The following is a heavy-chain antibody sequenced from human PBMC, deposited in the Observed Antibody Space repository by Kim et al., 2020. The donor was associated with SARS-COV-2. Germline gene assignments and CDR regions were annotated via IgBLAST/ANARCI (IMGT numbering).Heavy chain of an antibody. CDR2: INHSGST. CDR1: GGSFSGYY. D-gene: IGHD7-27*01. CDR3: ARKKNWGFDY. J-gene: IGHJ4*02. Sequence: SETLSLTCAVYGGSFSGYYWSWIRQPPGKGLEWIGEINHSGSTNYNPSLKSRVTISVDTSKNQFSLKLSSLTAADTAVYYCARKKNWGFDYWCQGPLVTV. V-gene: IGHV4-34*01.